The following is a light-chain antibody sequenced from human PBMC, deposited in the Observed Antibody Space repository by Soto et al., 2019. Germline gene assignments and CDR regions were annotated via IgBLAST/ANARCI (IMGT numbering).Light chain of an antibody. V-gene: IGKV1-39*01. CDR2: DAS. Sequence: DIQMTQSPSSLSASVGDRVTITCQASQDISNYLNWYQQKPGKAPKLLIYDASNLETGVPSRFSGSGSGTDFTLTISSLQPEDFATYYCQQSYSTLGITFGQGTRLEIK. CDR3: QQSYSTLGIT. CDR1: QDISNY. J-gene: IGKJ5*01.